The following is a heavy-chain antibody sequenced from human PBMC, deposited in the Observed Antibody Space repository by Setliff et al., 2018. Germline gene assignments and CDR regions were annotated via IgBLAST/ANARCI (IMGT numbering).Heavy chain of an antibody. D-gene: IGHD3-3*01. V-gene: IGHV1-2*02. J-gene: IGHJ4*02. CDR2: INPNSGDT. Sequence: GASVKVSCKASGYTFGAHYIHWVRQAPGQGFEWMGWINPNSGDTNYAQNFQGRVTMTTDTSTSTAYMELRSLRNDDTAVYYCVRAPRLEWILPTFDHWGQGTPVTVSS. CDR3: VRAPRLEWILPTFDH. CDR1: GYTFGAHY.